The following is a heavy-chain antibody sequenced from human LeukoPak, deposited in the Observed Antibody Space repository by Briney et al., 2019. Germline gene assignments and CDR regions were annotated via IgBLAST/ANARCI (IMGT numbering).Heavy chain of an antibody. J-gene: IGHJ4*02. D-gene: IGHD5-18*01. V-gene: IGHV3-48*04. CDR1: GFTFGTQS. CDR3: AGGYSYGSLFDY. Sequence: GGSLRLSCAASGFTFGTQSMNWVRQAPGKGLEWVSFISRTSSTIYYADSVKGRFTISRDNAKNSLYLQMNSLRAEDTAVYYCAGGYSYGSLFDYWGQGTLVTVSS. CDR2: ISRTSSTI.